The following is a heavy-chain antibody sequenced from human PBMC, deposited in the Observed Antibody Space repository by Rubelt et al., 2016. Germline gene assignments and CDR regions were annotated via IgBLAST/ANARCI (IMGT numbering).Heavy chain of an antibody. CDR2: INAGDGNT. J-gene: IGHJ4*02. CDR1: GYTFTSYA. D-gene: IGHD2-15*01. Sequence: QVQLVQSGAEVKKPGASVKVSCKASGYTFTSYAMHWVRQPPGQRLEWVGWINAGDGNTKYSQKFQGRVTITREKTPSAAYMELSSLRSEDTAVYYCARGDNVVGVAASNPLDYWGQGTLVTVSS. V-gene: IGHV1-3*01. CDR3: ARGDNVVGVAASNPLDY.